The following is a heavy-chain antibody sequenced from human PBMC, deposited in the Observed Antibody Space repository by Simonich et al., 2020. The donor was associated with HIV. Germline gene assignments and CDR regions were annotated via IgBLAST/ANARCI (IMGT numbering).Heavy chain of an antibody. D-gene: IGHD1-26*01. CDR2: INVGNGNT. Sequence: QVQLVQSGAEVKKPGASVKVSCKASGYTFINYAMHWVRQGPGQRVEWMGWINVGNGNTKYAQKFQGRVTITRDTSASTAYMELSSLRSEDTAVYYCARGWELLHAFDYWGQGTLVTVSS. CDR1: GYTFINYA. V-gene: IGHV1-3*01. CDR3: ARGWELLHAFDY. J-gene: IGHJ4*02.